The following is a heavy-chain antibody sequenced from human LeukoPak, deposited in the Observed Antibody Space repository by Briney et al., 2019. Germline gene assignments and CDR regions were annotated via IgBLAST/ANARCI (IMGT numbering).Heavy chain of an antibody. CDR3: ARVGSSRSYYYYYYIDV. Sequence: GSVKVSCKASGYTFTSYGISWVRQAPGQGLEWMGWISAYNGNTNYAQKLQGRVTMTTDTSTSTAYMELRSLRSDDTAVYYCARVGSSRSYYYYYYIDVWGKGTTVTVSS. CDR1: GYTFTSYG. V-gene: IGHV1-18*01. CDR2: ISAYNGNT. D-gene: IGHD6-13*01. J-gene: IGHJ6*03.